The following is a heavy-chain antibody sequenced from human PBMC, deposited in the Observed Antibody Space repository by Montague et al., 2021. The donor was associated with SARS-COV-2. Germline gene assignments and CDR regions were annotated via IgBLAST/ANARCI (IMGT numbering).Heavy chain of an antibody. V-gene: IGHV3-33*08. CDR2: IWYDGSNQ. J-gene: IGHJ6*02. Sequence: PLRLSCAASGFTFGSYDMHWVRQAPGKGLEWVAVIWYDGSNQYYGDSVKGRFTTSRDNSKNTLYLQMNSLRAEDTAVYYCAREYSAPRWFGEYNRYGMDVWGQGTTVTVSS. CDR3: AREYSAPRWFGEYNRYGMDV. CDR1: GFTFGSYD. D-gene: IGHD3-10*01.